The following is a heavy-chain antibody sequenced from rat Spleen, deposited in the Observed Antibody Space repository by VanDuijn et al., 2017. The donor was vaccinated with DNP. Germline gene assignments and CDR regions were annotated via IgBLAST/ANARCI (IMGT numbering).Heavy chain of an antibody. D-gene: IGHD1-11*01. CDR2: ISYSGIT. CDR3: ARGLNYGGYNYYWYFDF. J-gene: IGHJ1*01. Sequence: EVQLQESGPGLVKPSQSLSLTCSVTGYSITSNYWGWIRKFPGNKMEWMGYISYSGITGFNPSLKSRISITRDTSKNQFFLQLNSVTTEDTATYYCARGLNYGGYNYYWYFDFWGPGIMVTVSS. V-gene: IGHV3-1*01. CDR1: GYSITSNY.